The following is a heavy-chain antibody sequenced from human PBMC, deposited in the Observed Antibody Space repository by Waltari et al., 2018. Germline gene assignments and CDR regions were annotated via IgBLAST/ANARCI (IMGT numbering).Heavy chain of an antibody. CDR2: INHSGST. J-gene: IGHJ5*02. CDR3: AREPGQLATYNNWFDP. CDR1: GGSFSGYY. Sequence: QVQLQQWGAGLLKPSETLSLTCAVYGGSFSGYYWSWIRQPPGKGLEWIGEINHSGSTNYNRSSKCRVTISVDTSKNQCSLKLSSVTAADTAVYYCAREPGQLATYNNWFDPWGQGTLVTVSS. D-gene: IGHD6-13*01. V-gene: IGHV4-34*01.